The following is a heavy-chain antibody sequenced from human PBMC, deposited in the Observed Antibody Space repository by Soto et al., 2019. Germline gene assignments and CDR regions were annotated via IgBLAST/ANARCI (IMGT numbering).Heavy chain of an antibody. CDR2: IIPIFGTA. V-gene: IGHV1-69*13. CDR1: GGTFSSYA. Sequence: PVKVSCKASGGTFSSYAISWVRQAPGQGLEWMGGIIPIFGTANYAQKFQGRVTITADESTSTAYMELSSLRSEDTAVYYCARGIAARPGYFDYWGQGTLVTVSS. J-gene: IGHJ4*02. D-gene: IGHD6-6*01. CDR3: ARGIAARPGYFDY.